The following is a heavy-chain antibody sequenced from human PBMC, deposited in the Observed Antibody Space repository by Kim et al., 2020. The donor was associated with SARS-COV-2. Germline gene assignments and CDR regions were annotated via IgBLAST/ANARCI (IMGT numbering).Heavy chain of an antibody. J-gene: IGHJ6*02. CDR1: GFTFNDYW. CDR3: ARGFFRNGFDV. Sequence: GGSLRLSCAASGFTFNDYWINWVRQAPGKGLVWVSRISSDGSSTNYADSVKGRFTMSRDNAENTVYLQMNILRAEDTAVYYCARGFFRNGFDVWGQGTTVTVSS. D-gene: IGHD3-3*01. CDR2: ISSDGSST. V-gene: IGHV3-74*01.